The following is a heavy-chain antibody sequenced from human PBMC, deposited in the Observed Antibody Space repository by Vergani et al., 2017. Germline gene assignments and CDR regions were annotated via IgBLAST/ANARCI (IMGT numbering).Heavy chain of an antibody. CDR1: GGSVSSGSYY. D-gene: IGHD3-3*01. Sequence: QVQLQESGPGLVKPSETLSLTCTVSGGSVSSGSYYWSWIRQPPGKGLEWIGYIYYSGSTNYNPSLKSRVTISVDTSKNQFSLKLSSVTAADTAVYYCARRFLDRDVWGKGTTVTVSS. V-gene: IGHV4-61*01. CDR2: IYYSGST. J-gene: IGHJ6*03. CDR3: ARRFLDRDV.